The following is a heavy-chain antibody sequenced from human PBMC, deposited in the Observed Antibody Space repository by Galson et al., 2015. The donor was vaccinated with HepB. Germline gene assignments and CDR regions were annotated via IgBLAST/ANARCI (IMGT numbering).Heavy chain of an antibody. CDR1: TFSDYY. J-gene: IGHJ4*02. CDR3: AKAKDFCTSSTCYRPCDY. V-gene: IGHV3-23*01. Sequence: TFSDYYMSWVRQAPGKGLEWVSTISAGGAFTYFADSVKGRFTISRDKSRNTLYLQMNSLRAEDTAVYYCAKAKDFCTSSTCYRPCDYWGQGTLVTVSS. CDR2: ISAGGAFT. D-gene: IGHD2-2*01.